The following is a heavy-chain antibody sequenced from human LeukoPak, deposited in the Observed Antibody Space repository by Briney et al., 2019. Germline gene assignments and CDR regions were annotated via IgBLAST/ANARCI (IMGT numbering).Heavy chain of an antibody. V-gene: IGHV4-39*01. CDR1: GGSISSSSYY. CDR3: ARVHGDYFDY. D-gene: IGHD4-17*01. CDR2: IYYGGST. Sequence: SETLSLTCTVSGGSISSSSYYWGWIRQPPGKGLEWIGSIYYGGSTYYNPSLKSRVTISVDTSKNRFSLKLSSVTAADTAVYYCARVHGDYFDYWGQGTLVTVSS. J-gene: IGHJ4*02.